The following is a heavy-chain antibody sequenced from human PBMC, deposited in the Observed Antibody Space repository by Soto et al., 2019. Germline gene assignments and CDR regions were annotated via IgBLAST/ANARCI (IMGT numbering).Heavy chain of an antibody. J-gene: IGHJ4*02. D-gene: IGHD3-3*01. CDR3: HLDPSDFWSGYYEVRMVY. V-gene: IGHV3-23*01. Sequence: GGSLRLSCAASGFTFSSYAMSWVRQAPGKGLEWVSAISGSGGSTYYADSVKGRFTISRDNSKNTLYLQMNSLRVEDTAVYYCHLDPSDFWSGYYEVRMVYWGQGTLVTVSS. CDR2: ISGSGGST. CDR1: GFTFSSYA.